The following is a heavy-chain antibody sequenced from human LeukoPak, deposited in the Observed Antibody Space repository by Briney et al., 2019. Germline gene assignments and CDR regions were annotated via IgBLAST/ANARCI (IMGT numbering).Heavy chain of an antibody. J-gene: IGHJ4*02. CDR3: AGDSGGSLDY. CDR1: GFTFSSYS. Sequence: GGSLRLSCAASGFTFSSYSMNWVRQAPGKGLEWVPYITSSGSTKYYADSVKGRFTISRDNAKNSLYLQMNSLRDEDTAVYYCAGDSGGSLDYWGQGTLVTVSS. D-gene: IGHD2-15*01. CDR2: ITSSGSTK. V-gene: IGHV3-48*02.